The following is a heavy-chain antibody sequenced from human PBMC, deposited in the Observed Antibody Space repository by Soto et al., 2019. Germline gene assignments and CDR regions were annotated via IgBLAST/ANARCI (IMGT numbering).Heavy chain of an antibody. V-gene: IGHV4-34*01. CDR3: AREGGYYDSSRYLIRGAFDI. CDR1: GGSFSGYY. CDR2: INHSGST. D-gene: IGHD3-22*01. J-gene: IGHJ3*02. Sequence: SETLSLTFAAHGGSFSGYYWSWIRQPPGKGLEWIGEINHSGSTNYNPSLKSRVTISVDTSKSQFSLSLSSVTAADTAVYYCAREGGYYDSSRYLIRGAFDIWGQGTMVTV.